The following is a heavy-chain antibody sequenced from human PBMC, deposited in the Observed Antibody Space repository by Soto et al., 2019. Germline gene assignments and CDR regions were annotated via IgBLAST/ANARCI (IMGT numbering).Heavy chain of an antibody. D-gene: IGHD2-2*01. J-gene: IGHJ4*02. CDR1: GFTFSGYW. CDR2: IKQDGSEK. CDR3: AKNNRYFSRTNCFVFDY. Sequence: EVQLVESGGGLVQPGGSLRLSCAASGFTFSGYWMSWVRQAPGKGLEWVANIKQDGSEKYYVDSVKGRFTISRDNAKNSLYLLMNSLRAENTAVYYCAKNNRYFSRTNCFVFDYGARGPLVTVSS. V-gene: IGHV3-7*01.